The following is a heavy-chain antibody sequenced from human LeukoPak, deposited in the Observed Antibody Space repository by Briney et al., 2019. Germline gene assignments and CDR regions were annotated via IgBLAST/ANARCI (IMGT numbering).Heavy chain of an antibody. D-gene: IGHD5-24*01. CDR3: ARDYGYEIDY. J-gene: IGHJ4*02. V-gene: IGHV3-69-1*01. CDR2: ISSSST. CDR1: GFTVSSNY. Sequence: PGGSLRLSCAASGFTVSSNYMSWVRQAPGKGLEWVSSISSSSTYADSVKGRFTISRDSAKNSLYLQMNSLRVEDTAVYYCARDYGYEIDYWGQGTLVTVSS.